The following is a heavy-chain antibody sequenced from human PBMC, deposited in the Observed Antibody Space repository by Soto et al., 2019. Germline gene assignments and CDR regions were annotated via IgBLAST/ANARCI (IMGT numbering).Heavy chain of an antibody. CDR2: IGYDGSNK. V-gene: IGHV3-33*01. CDR3: ARRGNSNYYYYYMDV. D-gene: IGHD3-10*01. J-gene: IGHJ6*03. CDR1: GFTFSSYG. Sequence: QVQLVESGGGVVQPGRSLRLSCAASGFTFSSYGMHWVRQAPGKGLAWVAVIGYDGSNKYYADSVKGRFTISSDNSKNTLYLQMNSLRAEDKAVYYCARRGNSNYYYYYMDVWGKGTTVTVSS.